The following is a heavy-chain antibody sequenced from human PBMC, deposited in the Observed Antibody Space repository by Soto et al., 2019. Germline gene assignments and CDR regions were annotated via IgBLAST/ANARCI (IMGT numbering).Heavy chain of an antibody. J-gene: IGHJ4*02. CDR3: ARDSSGWWGLDY. CDR1: GGSISSSSYY. CDR2: IYYSGST. V-gene: IGHV4-39*02. D-gene: IGHD6-19*01. Sequence: QLQLQESGPGLVKPSETLSLTCTVSGGSISSSSYYWGWIRQPPGKGLEWIGSIYYSGSTYYNPSLKSRVTISVDTSKNQFSLKLSSVTAADTAVYYCARDSSGWWGLDYWRQGTLVTVSS.